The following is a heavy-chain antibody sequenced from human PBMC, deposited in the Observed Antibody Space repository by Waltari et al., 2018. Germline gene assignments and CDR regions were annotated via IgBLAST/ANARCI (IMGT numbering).Heavy chain of an antibody. CDR3: ARFPVVRVPGVVYFDH. J-gene: IGHJ4*02. CDR2: GGGVNGNN. D-gene: IGHD3-10*02. V-gene: IGHV1-18*01. Sequence: QIQLVQSGPDVKTPGASVKVSCKAFNYGFSTHGISWVRQAPGHGLAWMGWGGGVNGNNHYAKKFQGRVTMSTDTTTNTDYLELRSLTSDDTAVYDCARFPVVRVPGVVYFDHCGQGTLILVSS. CDR1: NYGFSTHG.